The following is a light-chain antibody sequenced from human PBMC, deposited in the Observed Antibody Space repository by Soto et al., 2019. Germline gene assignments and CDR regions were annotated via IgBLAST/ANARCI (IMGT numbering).Light chain of an antibody. Sequence: DIQMTQSPSTLSASVGDRVTITCRASQSISSWLAWYQQKPGKAPKLLIYKASSLESGVPSRFSGSGSGTEFPLTISSLQPDDFATYYCQQYNSYSLFGGGTKVEIK. CDR1: QSISSW. V-gene: IGKV1-5*03. J-gene: IGKJ4*01. CDR3: QQYNSYSL. CDR2: KAS.